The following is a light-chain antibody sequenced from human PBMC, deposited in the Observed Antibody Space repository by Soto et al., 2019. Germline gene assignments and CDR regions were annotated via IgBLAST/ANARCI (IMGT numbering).Light chain of an antibody. CDR3: SSYTSSSSFV. Sequence: QSVLTQPASVSGSPGQSITISCTGTSSDVGGYKYVSWYQQHPGKAPKLMIYEVSNRPSGVSNRFSGSKSGNTASLTISGLQVEDEADYSCSSYTSSSSFVFGTGTKVTVL. CDR2: EVS. V-gene: IGLV2-14*01. CDR1: SSDVGGYKY. J-gene: IGLJ1*01.